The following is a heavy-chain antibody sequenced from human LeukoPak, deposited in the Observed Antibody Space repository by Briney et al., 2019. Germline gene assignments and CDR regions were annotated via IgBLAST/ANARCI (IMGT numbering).Heavy chain of an antibody. Sequence: GGSLRLSCAASGFTFRNYWMNWVRQAPGKGLEWVANIKPDGSEKRYVHSVKGRFTISRDNAKNSLYLQMNSLRAEDTAVYYCARVVGTDEGADYWGQGTLVTVSS. CDR2: IKPDGSEK. CDR3: ARVVGTDEGADY. CDR1: GFTFRNYW. D-gene: IGHD1-7*01. V-gene: IGHV3-7*04. J-gene: IGHJ4*02.